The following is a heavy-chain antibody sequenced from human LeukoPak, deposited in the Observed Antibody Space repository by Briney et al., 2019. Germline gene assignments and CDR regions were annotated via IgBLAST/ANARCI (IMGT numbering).Heavy chain of an antibody. J-gene: IGHJ4*02. CDR2: ISYDGSNK. V-gene: IGHV3-30-3*01. D-gene: IGHD3-3*01. CDR3: ARDPQFLGYFDY. Sequence: PGRSLRLSCAASGFTFSSYAMHWVRQAPGKGLEWVAVISYDGSNKYYADSVKGRFTISRDNSKNTLYLQMNSLRAEDTAMYYCARDPQFLGYFDYWGQGTLVTVSS. CDR1: GFTFSSYA.